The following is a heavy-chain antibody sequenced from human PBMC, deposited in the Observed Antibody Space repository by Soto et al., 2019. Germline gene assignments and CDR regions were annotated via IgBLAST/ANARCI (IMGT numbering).Heavy chain of an antibody. CDR2: IYYSAST. J-gene: IGHJ4*02. Sequence: QLQLQESGPGLAKPSETLSLTCTVSGGSISSSSYYWGWIRQPPGKGLEWIGSIYYSASTYYNPSLKSRITISVDTSKNQFSLKLGSVTAADTAVYYCVASNRGSSHWGQGTLAIVSS. CDR1: GGSISSSSYY. D-gene: IGHD3-10*01. CDR3: VASNRGSSH. V-gene: IGHV4-39*01.